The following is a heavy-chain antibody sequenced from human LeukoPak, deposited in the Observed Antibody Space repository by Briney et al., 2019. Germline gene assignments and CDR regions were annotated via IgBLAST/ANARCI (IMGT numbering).Heavy chain of an antibody. CDR3: AKDYYDSYYFDS. CDR2: ISGGGYTT. J-gene: IGHJ4*02. D-gene: IGHD3-22*01. CDR1: GFSLSSYG. Sequence: GGSLRLSCAASGFSLSSYGMTWIRQAPGKGLEWVSSISGGGYTTYYADSVKGRFTISRDNSKNTLYLQMNSLRAEDTAVYYCAKDYYDSYYFDSWGQGTLVTVSS. V-gene: IGHV3-23*01.